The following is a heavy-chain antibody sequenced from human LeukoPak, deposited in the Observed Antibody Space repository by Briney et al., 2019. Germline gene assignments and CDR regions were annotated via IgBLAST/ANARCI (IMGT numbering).Heavy chain of an antibody. CDR2: IYYSGST. CDR3: ARRTTYIGWRPSESPSCFDY. Sequence: SETLSLTCTVSGGSISSYYWSWIRQPPGKGLEWIGYIYYSGSTNYNPSLKSRVTISVDTSKNQFSLKLSSVTAADTAVYYCARRTTYIGWRPSESPSCFDYWGQGTLVTVSS. CDR1: GGSISSYY. D-gene: IGHD2-21*02. V-gene: IGHV4-59*08. J-gene: IGHJ4*02.